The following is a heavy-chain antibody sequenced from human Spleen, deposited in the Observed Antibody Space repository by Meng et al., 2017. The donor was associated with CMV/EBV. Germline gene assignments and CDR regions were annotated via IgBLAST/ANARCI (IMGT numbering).Heavy chain of an antibody. J-gene: IGHJ4*02. V-gene: IGHV3-23*01. Sequence: ETLSLTCAASGFTFSTYAMSWVRQAPGKGLEWVSAVTGSGYRTFYADSVKGRFTISRDNSRNTLYLQLDTLRAEDTAVYYCARYSSSSPNSDYWGQGTLVTVSS. D-gene: IGHD6-6*01. CDR2: VTGSGYRT. CDR1: GFTFSTYA. CDR3: ARYSSSSPNSDY.